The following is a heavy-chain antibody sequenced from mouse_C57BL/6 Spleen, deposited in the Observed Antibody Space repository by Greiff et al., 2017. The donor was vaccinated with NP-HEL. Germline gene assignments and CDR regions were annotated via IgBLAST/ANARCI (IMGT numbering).Heavy chain of an antibody. CDR3: ARALLLRYFDY. J-gene: IGHJ2*01. CDR2: ISDGGSYT. Sequence: EVKLVESGGGLVKPGGSLKLSCAASGFTFSSYAMSWVRQTPEKRLEWVATISDGGSYTYYPDNVKGRFTISRDNAKNNLYLQMSHLKSEDTAMYYCARALLLRYFDYWGQGTTLTVSS. D-gene: IGHD1-1*01. CDR1: GFTFSSYA. V-gene: IGHV5-4*03.